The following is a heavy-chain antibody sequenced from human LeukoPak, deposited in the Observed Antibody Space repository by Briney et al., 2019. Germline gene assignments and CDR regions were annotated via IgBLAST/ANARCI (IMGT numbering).Heavy chain of an antibody. CDR1: GYTFTSYG. CDR3: ARDPPMVRGVILYFDY. CDR2: ISAYNGNT. V-gene: IGHV1-18*01. Sequence: GASVKVSCKASGYTFTSYGISWVRQAPGQGLEWMGWISAYNGNTNYAQKLQGRDTMTTDTSTSTAYMELRSLRSDDTAVYYCARDPPMVRGVILYFDYWGQGTLVTVSS. D-gene: IGHD3-10*01. J-gene: IGHJ4*02.